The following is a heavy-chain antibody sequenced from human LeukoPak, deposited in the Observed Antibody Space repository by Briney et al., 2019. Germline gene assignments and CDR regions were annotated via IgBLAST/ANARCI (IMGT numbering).Heavy chain of an antibody. CDR1: GFPFSNYA. CDR2: ISSNGGTT. Sequence: GGSLRLSCAASGFPFSNYAMQWVRQAPGKGLEYVSGISSNGGTTVYANSVKGRFTISRDNSKNTLYLQMGSLRAEDMAVYYCARDGVATNDCWGQGTLVTVSS. CDR3: ARDGVATNDC. V-gene: IGHV3-64*01. D-gene: IGHD5-24*01. J-gene: IGHJ4*02.